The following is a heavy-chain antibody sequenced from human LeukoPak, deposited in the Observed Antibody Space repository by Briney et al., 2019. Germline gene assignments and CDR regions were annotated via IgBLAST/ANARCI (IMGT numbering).Heavy chain of an antibody. CDR3: AKERGGGGYSYGQYYFDY. V-gene: IGHV3-33*06. Sequence: GGSLRLSCAASGFTFSSYGTHWVRQAPGKGLEWVAVIWYDGSNKYYADSVKGRFTISRDNSKNTLHLQMNRLRAEDTAVYYCAKERGGGGYSYGQYYFDYWGQGTLVTVSS. D-gene: IGHD5-18*01. J-gene: IGHJ4*02. CDR2: IWYDGSNK. CDR1: GFTFSSYG.